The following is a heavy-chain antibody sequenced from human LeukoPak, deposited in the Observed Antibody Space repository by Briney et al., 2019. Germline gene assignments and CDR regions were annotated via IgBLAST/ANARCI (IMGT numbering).Heavy chain of an antibody. V-gene: IGHV1-69*06. CDR3: AGSYSEVFAQGY. CDR1: GGTFKNYA. J-gene: IGHJ4*02. D-gene: IGHD5-12*01. CDR2: IIPIFGTT. Sequence: ASVKVSCKASGGTFKNYAISWVRQAPGQGPEWMAGIIPIFGTTNYAQKFQGRVTITADKSTGTAYMEVSSLRSEDTAVYYCAGSYSEVFAQGYWGQGTLVTVSS.